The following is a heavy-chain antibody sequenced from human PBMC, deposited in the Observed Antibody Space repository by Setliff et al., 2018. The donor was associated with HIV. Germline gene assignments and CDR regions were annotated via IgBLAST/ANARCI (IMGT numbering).Heavy chain of an antibody. J-gene: IGHJ4*02. CDR2: IRSKGYGSAT. V-gene: IGHV3-73*01. CDR3: TRHSTDPWSLLDY. CDR1: GFTFSGSD. Sequence: GGSLRLSCAASGFTFSGSDMHWVRQASGKGLEWVGRIRSKGYGSATAYAASVKGRFTISRDDSKNTAYLQMDSLKTEDTAVYYCTRHSTDPWSLLDYWGQGTLVTVSS. D-gene: IGHD1-1*01.